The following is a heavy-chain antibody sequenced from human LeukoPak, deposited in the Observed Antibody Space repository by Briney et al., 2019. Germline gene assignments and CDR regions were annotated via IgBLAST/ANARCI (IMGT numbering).Heavy chain of an antibody. Sequence: SETLSLTCTVSGGSISSRTYYWGWIRQSPGKGLEWIGSVYYRGSPHHNVALKSRVNVSVDTSKNQFFLKLTSVTAADTAVYYCARHGYYSGSQFDHWGQGTLVTVSS. J-gene: IGHJ5*02. CDR2: VYYRGSP. V-gene: IGHV4-39*01. CDR1: GGSISSRTYY. D-gene: IGHD3-10*01. CDR3: ARHGYYSGSQFDH.